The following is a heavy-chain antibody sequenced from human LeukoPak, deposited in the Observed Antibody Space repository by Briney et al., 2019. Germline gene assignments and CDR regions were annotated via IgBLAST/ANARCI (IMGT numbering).Heavy chain of an antibody. CDR1: GGSISSGGYY. V-gene: IGHV4-31*03. CDR3: ASHYYGSGSYYHSFDY. CDR2: IYYSGST. Sequence: SETLSLTCTVSGGSISSGGYYWRWLRQHPGKGLEWIGYIYYSGSTYYNPSLKSRVTISVDTSKNQFSLKLSSVTAADTAVYYCASHYYGSGSYYHSFDYWGQGTLVTGSS. J-gene: IGHJ4*02. D-gene: IGHD3-10*01.